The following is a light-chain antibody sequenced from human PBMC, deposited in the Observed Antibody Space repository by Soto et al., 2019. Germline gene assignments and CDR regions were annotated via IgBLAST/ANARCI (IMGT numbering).Light chain of an antibody. CDR2: VGTGGIVG. V-gene: IGLV9-49*01. Sequence: VLTQPPSASASLGASVTLTCTLSSGYSNYRVDWYHQRPGKGPRFVMRVGTGGIVGSKGDGIPDRFSVLGSGLNRNLTIKNSQEEDESDYHCGADHGSGSNFPKVFGGGTKLTVL. J-gene: IGLJ3*02. CDR3: GADHGSGSNFPKV. CDR1: SGYSNYR.